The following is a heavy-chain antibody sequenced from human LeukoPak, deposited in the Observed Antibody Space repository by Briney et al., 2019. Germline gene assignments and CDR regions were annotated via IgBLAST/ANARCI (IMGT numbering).Heavy chain of an antibody. J-gene: IGHJ5*01. D-gene: IGHD2-2*01. CDR3: ARHARSTFSTSWYDS. Sequence: PWETLSLTCTVSGGSMTSYYWSWIRQPPGKGLEWIAYIYYSGGTNYNPSLKSRVTISVNTSKNQFSLKLSSVTAADTAVYYCARHARSTFSTSWYDSWGQGTLVTVSS. CDR1: GGSMTSYY. CDR2: IYYSGGT. V-gene: IGHV4-59*08.